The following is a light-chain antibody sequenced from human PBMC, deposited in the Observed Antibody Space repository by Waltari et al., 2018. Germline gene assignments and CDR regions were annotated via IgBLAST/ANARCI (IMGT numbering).Light chain of an antibody. J-gene: IGKJ1*01. CDR1: QRISSY. Sequence: DIQMTQSPSSLSASVGVRVTITCLASQRISSYLNWYQQKPGKAPKLLIYAASSLESGVPSRFSGSGFGTDFTLTINGLQAEDFAAYYCQQTYSNFRTFGQGTKVDVK. CDR2: AAS. CDR3: QQTYSNFRT. V-gene: IGKV1-39*01.